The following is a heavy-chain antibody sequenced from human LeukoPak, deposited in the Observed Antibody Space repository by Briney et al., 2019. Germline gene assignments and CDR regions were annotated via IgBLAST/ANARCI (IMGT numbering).Heavy chain of an antibody. D-gene: IGHD3-16*02. V-gene: IGHV4-59*01. J-gene: IGHJ4*02. CDR3: GTTTLSATWNY. CDR2: IYYTGST. CDR1: GGSISRDY. Sequence: SETLSLTCTVSGGSISRDYWSWIRQPPGKGLEWIGYIYYTGSTNYNPSLKSRVTISVDTSKNQFSLKLSSVTAADTAVYYCGTTTLSATWNYWGQGTLVTVSS.